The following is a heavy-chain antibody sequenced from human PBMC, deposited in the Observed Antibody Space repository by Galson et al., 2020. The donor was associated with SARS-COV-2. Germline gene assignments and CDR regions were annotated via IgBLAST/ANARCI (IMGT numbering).Heavy chain of an antibody. V-gene: IGHV3-48*03. Sequence: GGSLRLTCAASGFTFSNYEMNWVRQAPGKGLEWVSYISITGSTIHYADSVKGRFTISRDNAKISLYLQMNSLRAEDTAVYYCASSGSYHYNWFDPWGQGTLVTVSS. D-gene: IGHD1-26*01. CDR2: ISITGSTI. CDR3: ASSGSYHYNWFDP. J-gene: IGHJ5*02. CDR1: GFTFSNYE.